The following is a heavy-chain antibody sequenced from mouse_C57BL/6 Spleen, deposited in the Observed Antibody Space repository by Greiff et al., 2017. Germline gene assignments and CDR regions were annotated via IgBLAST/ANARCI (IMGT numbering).Heavy chain of an antibody. V-gene: IGHV1-15*01. D-gene: IGHD2-4*01. CDR3: TTSVHDYPLCY. J-gene: IGHJ4*01. Sequence: VQLQQSGAELVRPGASVTLSCKASGYTFTDYEMHWVKQTPVHGLEWIGAIDPETGGTAYNQKFKGKAILTADKSSSTAYMELRSLTSEDSAVYYCTTSVHDYPLCYWGQGTSVTVSS. CDR2: IDPETGGT. CDR1: GYTFTDYE.